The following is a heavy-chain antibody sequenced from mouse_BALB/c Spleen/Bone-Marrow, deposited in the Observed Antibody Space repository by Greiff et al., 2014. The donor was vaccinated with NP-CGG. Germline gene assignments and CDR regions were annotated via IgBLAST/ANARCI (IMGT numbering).Heavy chain of an antibody. CDR3: ARGSYYYGSSSPWFAY. J-gene: IGHJ3*01. V-gene: IGHV1S41*01. D-gene: IGHD1-1*01. CDR1: GYTFTSYW. CDR2: IHPGSGTT. Sequence: DLVKPGASVKLSCKASGYTFTSYWINWIKQRPGQGLDWIGRIHPGSGTTYYNEMFKGKATLTVDTSSTTAYIQLSSLSSEDSAVYFCARGSYYYGSSSPWFAYWGQGTLVTVSA.